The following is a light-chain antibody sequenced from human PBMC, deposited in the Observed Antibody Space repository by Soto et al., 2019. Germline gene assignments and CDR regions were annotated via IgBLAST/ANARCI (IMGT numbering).Light chain of an antibody. Sequence: DIQMTQSPSTLSASVGDRVIITCRASQSLSGWLAWYQQKPGKAPKLLIYDASSLQSGVPSRFSGSGSGTEFTLTISSLQSDDFATYYCQHYNSYSEAFGQGTKVELK. CDR3: QHYNSYSEA. V-gene: IGKV1-5*01. J-gene: IGKJ1*01. CDR2: DAS. CDR1: QSLSGW.